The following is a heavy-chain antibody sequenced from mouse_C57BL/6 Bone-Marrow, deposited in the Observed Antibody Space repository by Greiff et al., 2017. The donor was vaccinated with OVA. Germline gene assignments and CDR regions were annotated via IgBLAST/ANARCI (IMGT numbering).Heavy chain of an antibody. CDR2: IYPGSGST. Sequence: VQLQQPGAELVKPGASVKMSCKASGYTFTSYWITWVKQRPGQGLEWIGDIYPGSGSTNYNEKFKSKATLTVDTSSSTAYMQLSSLTSEDSAVYYCARRYYYGSPWFAYWGQGTLVTVSA. J-gene: IGHJ3*01. D-gene: IGHD1-1*01. CDR1: GYTFTSYW. V-gene: IGHV1-55*01. CDR3: ARRYYYGSPWFAY.